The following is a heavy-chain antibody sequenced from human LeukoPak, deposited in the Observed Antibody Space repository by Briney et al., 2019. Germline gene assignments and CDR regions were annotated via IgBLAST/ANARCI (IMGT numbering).Heavy chain of an antibody. CDR3: ARPRSGYSGYDWFDY. CDR2: INHSGST. D-gene: IGHD5-12*01. J-gene: IGHJ4*02. CDR1: GFTFSSYW. Sequence: PGGSLRLSCAASGFTFSSYWMSWIRQPPGKGLEWIGEINHSGSTNYNPSLKSRVTISVDTSKNQFSLKLSSVTAADTAVYYCARPRSGYSGYDWFDYWGQGTLVTVSS. V-gene: IGHV4-34*01.